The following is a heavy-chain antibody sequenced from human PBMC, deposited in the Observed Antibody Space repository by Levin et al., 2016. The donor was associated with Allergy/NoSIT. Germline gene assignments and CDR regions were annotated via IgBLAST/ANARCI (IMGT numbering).Heavy chain of an antibody. D-gene: IGHD3-22*01. Sequence: GSLRLSCTVSGDSINNYYWSWIRQPAGKGLEWIGRIYSTGSTNYNPSVKSPVSMSIDTSRNQLSLKLESVTAADTAVYYCVRDLPGYSSGYFEYWGQGALVTVSS. CDR1: GDSINNYY. V-gene: IGHV4-4*07. J-gene: IGHJ4*02. CDR2: IYSTGST. CDR3: VRDLPGYSSGYFEY.